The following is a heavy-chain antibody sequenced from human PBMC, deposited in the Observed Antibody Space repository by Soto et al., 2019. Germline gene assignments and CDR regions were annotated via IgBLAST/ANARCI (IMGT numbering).Heavy chain of an antibody. J-gene: IGHJ4*02. Sequence: QVQLVQSGAEVKKPGASVKVSCKASGYTFTSYGISWVRQAPGQGLAWMGWISAYNGNTNYAQKLQGRVTMTTDTSTSTAYMELRSLRSDDTAVYYCARDAAAAGEGYYFDYWGQGTLVTVSS. V-gene: IGHV1-18*01. D-gene: IGHD6-13*01. CDR1: GYTFTSYG. CDR3: ARDAAAAGEGYYFDY. CDR2: ISAYNGNT.